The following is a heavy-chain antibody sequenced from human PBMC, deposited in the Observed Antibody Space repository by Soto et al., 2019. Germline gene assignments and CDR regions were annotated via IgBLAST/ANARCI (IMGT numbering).Heavy chain of an antibody. J-gene: IGHJ6*03. CDR2: IIPIFGTA. D-gene: IGHD2-2*01. V-gene: IGHV1-69*13. CDR1: GGTFSSYA. Sequence: GASVKVSCKASGGTFSSYAISWVRQAPGQGLEWMGGIIPIFGTANYAQKFQGRVTITADESTSTAYMELNSLRAEDTAVYYCARSPVRVVSVSAYYLDVWGTGTTVTVSS. CDR3: ARSPVRVVSVSAYYLDV.